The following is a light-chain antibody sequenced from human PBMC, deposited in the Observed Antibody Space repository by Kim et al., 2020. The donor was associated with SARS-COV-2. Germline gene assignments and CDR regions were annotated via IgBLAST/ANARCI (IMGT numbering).Light chain of an antibody. CDR1: QSASRPF. CDR2: GAS. V-gene: IGKV3-20*01. CDR3: QQYGDAPYT. J-gene: IGKJ2*01. Sequence: PGVRPSLPSRAMQSASRPFLACYQQNPAPAPRLLIYGASNRAAGIPDRFSGSGSGTDFTLTISRLEPEDFAVFYCQQYGDAPYTFGQGTKLEI.